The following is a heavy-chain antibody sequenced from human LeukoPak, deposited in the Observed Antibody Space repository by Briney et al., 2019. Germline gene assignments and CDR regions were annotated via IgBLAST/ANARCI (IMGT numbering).Heavy chain of an antibody. V-gene: IGHV1-69*05. CDR3: ARAVTVTTNLYYYYMDV. D-gene: IGHD4-17*01. CDR2: IIPIFGTA. Sequence: SVKVSCKASGGTFSSYALSWVRQAPGQGLEWMGGIIPIFGTANYAQKFQGRVTITTDESTSTAYVELSSLRSEDTAVYYCARAVTVTTNLYYYYMDVWGKGTTVTVSS. CDR1: GGTFSSYA. J-gene: IGHJ6*03.